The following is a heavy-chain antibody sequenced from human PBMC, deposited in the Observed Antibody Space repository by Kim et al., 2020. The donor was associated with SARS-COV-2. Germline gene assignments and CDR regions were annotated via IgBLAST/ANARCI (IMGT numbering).Heavy chain of an antibody. V-gene: IGHV3-30*18. CDR2: ISYDGSNK. CDR1: GFTFSSYG. CDR3: AKIHGRGSNPWAYYFDY. Sequence: GGSLRLSCAASGFTFSSYGMHWVRQAPGKGLEWVAVISYDGSNKYYADSVKGRFTISRDNSKNTLYLQMNSLRAEDTAVYYCAKIHGRGSNPWAYYFDYWGQGTLVTVSS. J-gene: IGHJ4*02. D-gene: IGHD6-13*01.